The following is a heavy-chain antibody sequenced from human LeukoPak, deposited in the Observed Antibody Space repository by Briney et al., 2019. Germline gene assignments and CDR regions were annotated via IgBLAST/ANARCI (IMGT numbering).Heavy chain of an antibody. J-gene: IGHJ4*02. CDR2: IYYSGST. Sequence: SQTLSLTCTVSGRSISSGGYYWSWIRQHPGKGLEWIGYIYYSGSTYYNPSLKSRVTISVDTSKNQFSLRLSSVTAADTAVYYCAREWRGGPMDYWGQGTLVTVSS. CDR1: GRSISSGGYY. D-gene: IGHD3-3*01. V-gene: IGHV4-31*03. CDR3: AREWRGGPMDY.